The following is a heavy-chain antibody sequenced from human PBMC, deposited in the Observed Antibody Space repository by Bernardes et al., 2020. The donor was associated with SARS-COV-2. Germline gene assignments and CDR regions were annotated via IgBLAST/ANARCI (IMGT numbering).Heavy chain of an antibody. CDR1: GYTFTSYY. V-gene: IGHV1-46*01. J-gene: IGHJ5*02. CDR2: INPSGGST. D-gene: IGHD4-17*01. Sequence: ASVKVSCKASGYTFTSYYMHWVRQAPGQGLEWMGIINPSGGSTSYAQKFQGRVTMTRDTSTSTVYMELSSLRSEDTAVYYCARRGGIYGDYFLVMLGPESSEDWFDPWGQGTLVTVSS. CDR3: ARRGGIYGDYFLVMLGPESSEDWFDP.